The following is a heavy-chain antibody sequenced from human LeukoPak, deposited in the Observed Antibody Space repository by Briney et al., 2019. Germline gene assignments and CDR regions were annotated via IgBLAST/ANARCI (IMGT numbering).Heavy chain of an antibody. CDR1: GYTFTSYG. J-gene: IGHJ4*02. CDR3: ARDPMYYYDSSGYYVSDY. V-gene: IGHV1-18*01. D-gene: IGHD3-22*01. CDR2: ISAYNGNT. Sequence: WASVKVSCKASGYTFTSYGISWVRQAPGQGLEWMGWISAYNGNTNYAQKLQGRVTMTTDTSTSTAYMELRSLRSDDTAVYYCARDPMYYYDSSGYYVSDYWGQGTLVTVSS.